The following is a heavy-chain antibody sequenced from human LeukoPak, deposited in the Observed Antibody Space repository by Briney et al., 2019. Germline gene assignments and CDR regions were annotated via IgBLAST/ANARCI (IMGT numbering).Heavy chain of an antibody. J-gene: IGHJ3*02. Sequence: GGSLRLSCAASGFTFSNSAMSWVRQAPGKGLEWVSAISGSGARTYYADSVKGRFTISRDNSKNTLYLQMNTLRAEDTAVYYCARDVPYYYESSGYYSLGFDIWGQGTMVTVSS. CDR2: ISGSGART. D-gene: IGHD3-22*01. CDR3: ARDVPYYYESSGYYSLGFDI. V-gene: IGHV3-23*01. CDR1: GFTFSNSA.